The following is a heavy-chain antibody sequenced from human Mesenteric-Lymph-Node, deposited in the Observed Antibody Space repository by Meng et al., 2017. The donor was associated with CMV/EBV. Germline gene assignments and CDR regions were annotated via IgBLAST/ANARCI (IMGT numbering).Heavy chain of an antibody. CDR2: IGTDGDT. CDR3: ASVGAAVSFYGMDV. Sequence: GESLKISCAASGFTFSRSIMHWVRQATGKGLEWVSAIGTDGDTYYAGSVKGRFSISRDDAKSSFYLQMNSLRPGDTAVYYCASVGAAVSFYGMDVWGQGTLVTVSS. V-gene: IGHV3-13*01. J-gene: IGHJ6*02. D-gene: IGHD1-26*01. CDR1: GFTFSRSI.